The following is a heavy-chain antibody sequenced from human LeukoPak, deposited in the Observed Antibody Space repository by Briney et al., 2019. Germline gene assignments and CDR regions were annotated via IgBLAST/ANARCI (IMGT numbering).Heavy chain of an antibody. V-gene: IGHV4-4*08. D-gene: IGHD4-17*01. CDR3: ARVGRVTTGSYYYYYMDV. Sequence: SETLSLTCTVSGGSISSYYWSWIRQPPGKGLEWIGRIYTSGSTNYNPSLKSRVTISVDTSKNQFSLKLSSVTAADTAVYYCARVGRVTTGSYYYYYMDVWGKGTTVTISS. J-gene: IGHJ6*03. CDR1: GGSISSYY. CDR2: IYTSGST.